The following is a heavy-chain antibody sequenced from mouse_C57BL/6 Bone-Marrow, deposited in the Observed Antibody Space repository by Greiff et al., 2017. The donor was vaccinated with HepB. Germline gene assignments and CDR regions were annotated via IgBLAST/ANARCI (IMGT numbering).Heavy chain of an antibody. V-gene: IGHV14-4*01. J-gene: IGHJ2*01. CDR1: GFNIKDDY. CDR2: IDPENGDT. D-gene: IGHD2-3*01. Sequence: VQLKESGAELVRPGASVKLSCTASGFNIKDDYMHWVKQRPEQGLEWIGWIDPENGDTEYASKFQGKATITADTSSNTAYLQLSSLTSEDTAVYYCTTGLLRYFDYWGQGTTLTVSS. CDR3: TTGLLRYFDY.